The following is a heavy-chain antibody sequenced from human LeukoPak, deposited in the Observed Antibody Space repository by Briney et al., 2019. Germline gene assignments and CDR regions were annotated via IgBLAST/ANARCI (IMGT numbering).Heavy chain of an antibody. V-gene: IGHV3-9*03. J-gene: IGHJ6*03. Sequence: GGSLRLSCAASGFTFDDYAMHWVRQAPGKGLEWVSGISWNSGSIGYADSVKGRFTISRDNAKNSLYLQMNSLRAEDMALYYCAKGAGYYYYYYMDVWGKGTTFTVSS. CDR2: ISWNSGSI. CDR1: GFTFDDYA. CDR3: AKGAGYYYYYYMDV.